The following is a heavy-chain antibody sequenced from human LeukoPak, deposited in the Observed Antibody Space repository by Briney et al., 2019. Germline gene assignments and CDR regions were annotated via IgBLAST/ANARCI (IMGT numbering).Heavy chain of an antibody. V-gene: IGHV1-46*01. CDR1: GYTFTSYY. Sequence: PSVTVSCKASGYTFTSYYMHWVRQAPGQGLEWMGIINPSGGATNYAQKFQGRVTMTRDTSTSTVYMELSSLRSEDTAVYYCAREGYDSSGIKEGFDYWGQGTLVTVST. D-gene: IGHD3-22*01. CDR2: INPSGGAT. CDR3: AREGYDSSGIKEGFDY. J-gene: IGHJ4*02.